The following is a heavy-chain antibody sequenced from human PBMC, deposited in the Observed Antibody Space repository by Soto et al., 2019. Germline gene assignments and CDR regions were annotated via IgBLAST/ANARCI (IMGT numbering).Heavy chain of an antibody. J-gene: IGHJ4*02. CDR2: INHSGST. Sequence: QVQLQQWGAGLLKPSETLSLTCAVYGGSFSGYYWSWIRQPPGKGLEWIGEINHSGSTNYNPSLKSPVTISVDTSKNQFSLKLSSVTAADTAVYYCATSRGGYCSGGSCPFDYWGQGTLVTVSS. V-gene: IGHV4-34*01. CDR3: ATSRGGYCSGGSCPFDY. D-gene: IGHD2-15*01. CDR1: GGSFSGYY.